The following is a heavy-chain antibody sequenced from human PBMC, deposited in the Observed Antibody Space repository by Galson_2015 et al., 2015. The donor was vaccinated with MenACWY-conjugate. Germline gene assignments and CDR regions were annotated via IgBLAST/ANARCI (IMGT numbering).Heavy chain of an antibody. CDR1: GFTFSSFG. Sequence: SLRLSCAASGFTFSSFGMSWVRQAPGRGLEWVSSISDSGRSIYYADSVEGRFTISRDKSRNTLYLQMNSLRAEDSAVYYCAKGRHYFDSSGYQDAFDIWGQGTIVSVSS. V-gene: IGHV3-23*01. D-gene: IGHD3-22*01. CDR2: ISDSGRSI. J-gene: IGHJ3*02. CDR3: AKGRHYFDSSGYQDAFDI.